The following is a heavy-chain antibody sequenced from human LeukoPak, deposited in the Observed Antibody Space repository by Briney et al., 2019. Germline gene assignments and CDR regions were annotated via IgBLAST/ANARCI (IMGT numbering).Heavy chain of an antibody. CDR3: AKALNGYSSGWSAS. CDR2: ISYDGSNK. V-gene: IGHV3-30*18. J-gene: IGHJ4*02. Sequence: GGSLRLSCAASGFTFSSYGMHWVRQAPGKGLEWVAVISYDGSNKYYADSVKGRFTISRDNSKNTLYLQMNSLRAEDTAVYYCAKALNGYSSGWSASWGQGTLVTVSS. D-gene: IGHD6-19*01. CDR1: GFTFSSYG.